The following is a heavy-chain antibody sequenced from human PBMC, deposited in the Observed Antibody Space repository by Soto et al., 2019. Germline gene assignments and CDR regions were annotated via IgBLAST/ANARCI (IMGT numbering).Heavy chain of an antibody. CDR3: ARVDRGTATTVVDAFDI. V-gene: IGHV4-34*01. CDR1: GGSVNSGNYY. CDR2: MSHSGGT. J-gene: IGHJ3*02. D-gene: IGHD1-1*01. Sequence: QVQLQQWGAGLLKPSETLSLTCAVFGGSVNSGNYYWSWIRQPPGKGLEWIGEMSHSGGTHFNPSLKSRVTISVDTSENQFSLKMSSVTAADTALYYCARVDRGTATTVVDAFDIWGPGTMVTVSS.